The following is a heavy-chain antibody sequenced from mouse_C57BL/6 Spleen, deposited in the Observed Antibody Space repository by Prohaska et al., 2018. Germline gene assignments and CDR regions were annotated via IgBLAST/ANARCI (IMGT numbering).Heavy chain of an antibody. Sequence: HGKSLEWIGDINPNNGGTSYNQKFKGKATLTVDKSSSTAYMELRSLTSEDSAVYYCASYYDYDEGYYYAMDYWGQGTSVTVSS. CDR2: INPNNGGT. J-gene: IGHJ4*01. CDR3: ASYYDYDEGYYYAMDY. V-gene: IGHV1-26*01. D-gene: IGHD2-4*01.